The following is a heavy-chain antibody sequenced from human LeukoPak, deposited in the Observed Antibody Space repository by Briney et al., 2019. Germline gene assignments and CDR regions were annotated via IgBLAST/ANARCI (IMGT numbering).Heavy chain of an antibody. CDR2: ISGGGGST. Sequence: GGSLRLSCAASGFTFSSYAMSWVRQAPGKGLEWVSAISGGGGSTYYADSVKGRFTISRDNSKNTLYLQMNSLRAEDTAVYHCTRHSKAVREFDWNTGAWGEGTLVTVSS. V-gene: IGHV3-23*01. CDR3: TRHSKAVREFDWNTGA. CDR1: GFTFSSYA. D-gene: IGHD3-9*01. J-gene: IGHJ5*02.